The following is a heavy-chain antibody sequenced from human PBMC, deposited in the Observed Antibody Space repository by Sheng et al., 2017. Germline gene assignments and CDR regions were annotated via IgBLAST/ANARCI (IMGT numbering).Heavy chain of an antibody. CDR1: GFTFSSYT. V-gene: IGHV3-64*01. J-gene: IGHJ6*02. Sequence: EVQLVESGGGLVQPGGSLRLSCAASGFTFSSYTMHWVRQAPGKGLEYVSGISNNGGSTYYANSVKGRFTISRDNSKNTLYLQMGSLRAEDMAVYYCARVSTSTSCTDVWGQGTTVTVSS. CDR2: ISNNGGST. D-gene: IGHD2-2*01. CDR3: ARVSTSTSCTDV.